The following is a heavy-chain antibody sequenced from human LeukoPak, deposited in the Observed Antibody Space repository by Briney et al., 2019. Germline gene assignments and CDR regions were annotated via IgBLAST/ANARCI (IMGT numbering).Heavy chain of an antibody. CDR3: AKDKGLRYFVAPFDY. D-gene: IGHD3-9*01. V-gene: IGHV3-23*01. J-gene: IGHJ4*02. CDR1: GFTFSSYA. Sequence: PGWSLRLSCAASGFTFSSYAMSWVRQAPGKGLEWVSAISGSGSSTYYADSVKGRFTISRDNSKNTLYLQMNSLRAEDKPVYYCAKDKGLRYFVAPFDYWGQGTLVTVSS. CDR2: ISGSGSST.